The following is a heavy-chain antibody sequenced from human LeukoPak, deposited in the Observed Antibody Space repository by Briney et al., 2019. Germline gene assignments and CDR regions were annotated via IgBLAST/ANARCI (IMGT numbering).Heavy chain of an antibody. V-gene: IGHV3-7*03. CDR3: ARDYYDSSGYWGFDY. CDR2: IKQDGSEK. CDR1: GFTFSSYW. Sequence: GGSLRLSCAASGFTFSSYWMSWVRQAPGKGLEWVANIKQDGSEKYYVDSVKGRFTISRDNAQNSLYLQLNSLRAEDTAVYYCARDYYDSSGYWGFDYWGQGTLVTVSS. D-gene: IGHD3-22*01. J-gene: IGHJ4*02.